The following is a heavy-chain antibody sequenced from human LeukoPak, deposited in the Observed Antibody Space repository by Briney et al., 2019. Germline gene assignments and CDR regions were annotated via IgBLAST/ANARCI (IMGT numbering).Heavy chain of an antibody. V-gene: IGHV3-23*01. D-gene: IGHD2-2*01. CDR1: GFTFSSYA. J-gene: IGHJ5*02. CDR2: ISGSGGST. Sequence: GGSLRLSCAASGFTFSSYAMNWVRQAPGKGLEWVSDISGSGGSTYYADSVKGRFTISRDNSKNTLYLQMNSLRAEDTAVYYCAKAVVPAASSWFDPWGQGTLVTVSS. CDR3: AKAVVPAASSWFDP.